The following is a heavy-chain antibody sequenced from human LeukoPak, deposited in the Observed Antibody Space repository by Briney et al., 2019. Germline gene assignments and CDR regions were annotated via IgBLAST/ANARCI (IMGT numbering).Heavy chain of an antibody. CDR3: ARERRSSSPGEQQLVRAFDI. Sequence: GASVKVSCKASGYTFTNYAMNWVRQAPGQGLEWMGWINTNTGNPTYAQGFTGRFVFSLDTSVSTAYLQISSLKAEDTAMYYCARERRSSSPGEQQLVRAFDIWDQGTMVTVSS. CDR1: GYTFTNYA. CDR2: INTNTGNP. V-gene: IGHV7-4-1*02. J-gene: IGHJ3*02. D-gene: IGHD6-13*01.